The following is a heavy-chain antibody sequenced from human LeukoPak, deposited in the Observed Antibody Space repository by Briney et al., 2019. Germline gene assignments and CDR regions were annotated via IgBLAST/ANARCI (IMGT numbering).Heavy chain of an antibody. D-gene: IGHD2-2*01. CDR2: IYSDGTT. CDR1: GFNFGHNG. V-gene: IGHV3-53*01. J-gene: IGHJ6*02. Sequence: GGSLRLSCVASGFNFGHNGMHWVRQAPGKGLEWVSMIYSDGTTYYADSVKGRFTISRDSSKNTLYLQMNSLRAEDTAVYYCARDHIVVERRGLGRSNYYYYGMDVWGQGTTVTVSS. CDR3: ARDHIVVERRGLGRSNYYYYGMDV.